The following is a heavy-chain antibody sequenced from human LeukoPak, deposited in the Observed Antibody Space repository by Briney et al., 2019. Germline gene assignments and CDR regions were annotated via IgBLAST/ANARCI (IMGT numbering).Heavy chain of an antibody. V-gene: IGHV4-59*01. CDR1: GGSISSYY. D-gene: IGHD5-12*01. CDR3: ARGPRAITYFQH. J-gene: IGHJ1*01. Sequence: PSETLSLTCTVSGGSISSYYWSWIRQPPGKGLEWIGYIYYSGSTNYNPSLKSRVTISVDTSKNQFSLKLSSVTAADTAVYYCARGPRAITYFQHWGQGTLVTVSS. CDR2: IYYSGST.